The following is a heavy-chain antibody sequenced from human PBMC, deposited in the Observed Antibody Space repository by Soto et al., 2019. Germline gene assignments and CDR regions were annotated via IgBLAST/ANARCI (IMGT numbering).Heavy chain of an antibody. V-gene: IGHV3-33*01. CDR3: ARGGYCSSTSCQYYYYYGMDV. J-gene: IGHJ6*02. Sequence: QVQLVESGGGVVQPGRSLRLSCAASGFTFSSYGMHWVRQAPGKGLEWVAVIWYDGSNKYYADSVKGRFTISRDNSKNTLYLQMNSLRAEDTAVYYCARGGYCSSTSCQYYYYYGMDVWGQGTTVTVSS. D-gene: IGHD2-2*01. CDR2: IWYDGSNK. CDR1: GFTFSSYG.